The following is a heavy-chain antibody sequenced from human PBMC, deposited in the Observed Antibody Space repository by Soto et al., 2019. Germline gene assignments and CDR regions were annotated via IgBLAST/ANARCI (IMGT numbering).Heavy chain of an antibody. D-gene: IGHD5-12*01. CDR3: TSEWLRNFYYYGMDV. V-gene: IGHV3-73*01. J-gene: IGHJ6*02. CDR2: IRSKANSYAT. CDR1: GFTFSGSA. Sequence: HPVGSLRLSCAASGFTFSGSAMHWVRQASGKGLEWVGRIRSKANSYATAYAASVKGRFTISRDDSKNTAYLQMNSLKTEDTAVYYCTSEWLRNFYYYGMDVWGQGTTVTVSS.